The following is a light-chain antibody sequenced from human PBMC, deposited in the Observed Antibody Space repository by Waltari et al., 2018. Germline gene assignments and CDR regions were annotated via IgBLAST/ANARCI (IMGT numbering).Light chain of an antibody. CDR1: TGAVTSGHY. V-gene: IGLV7-43*01. CDR2: STS. J-gene: IGLJ3*02. Sequence: QTVVNQEPSLTVSPGGTITLTCASSTGAVTSGHYPNWFQQKPGQAPRGLIYSTSNKHSWTPARFSGSLLGGKAALTLSGVQPEDEAEYYCLLYYGGLWVFGGGTKLTVL. CDR3: LLYYGGLWV.